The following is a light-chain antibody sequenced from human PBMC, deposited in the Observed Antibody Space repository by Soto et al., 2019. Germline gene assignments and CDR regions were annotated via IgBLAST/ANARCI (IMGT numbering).Light chain of an antibody. CDR1: RSIGNS. J-gene: IGKJ1*01. CDR2: AAS. Sequence: DIHRTQSPSSLSASVGDIVTLTFRASRSIGNSLNWYQHKPGKAPKLLIYAASTLQSGVPSRFSGSGSGTDFTLTISSLQPDDFATYYCQQYNSYRWTFGQGTKV. CDR3: QQYNSYRWT. V-gene: IGKV1-39*01.